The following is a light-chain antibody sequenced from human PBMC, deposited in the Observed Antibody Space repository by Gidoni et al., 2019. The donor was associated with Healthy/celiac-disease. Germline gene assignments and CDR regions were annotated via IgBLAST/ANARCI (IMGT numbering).Light chain of an antibody. V-gene: IGKV1-39*01. CDR1: QSISSY. J-gene: IGKJ1*01. CDR3: QQSYSTPHT. CDR2: AAS. Sequence: DIQMTQSPSSLSASVGDRVTITCRASQSISSYLNWYQQKPGKAPKLLIYAASSLQSGVPPRFSGSGSGTDFTLTISSLQPEDFATYYCQQSYSTPHTFXQXTKVEIK.